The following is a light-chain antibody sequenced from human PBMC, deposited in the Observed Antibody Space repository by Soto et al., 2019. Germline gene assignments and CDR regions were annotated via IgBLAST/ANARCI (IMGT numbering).Light chain of an antibody. CDR1: SNDVGSYNL. J-gene: IGLJ2*01. V-gene: IGLV2-23*01. CDR2: EGS. Sequence: QSALTQPASVSGSPGQSITISCTGTSNDVGSYNLVSWYQLHPGKAPKLMIYEGSKRPSGVSNRFSGSKSGNTASLTISGLQAEDEADYYCCSYAGSNNYVVFGGGTKLTVL. CDR3: CSYAGSNNYVV.